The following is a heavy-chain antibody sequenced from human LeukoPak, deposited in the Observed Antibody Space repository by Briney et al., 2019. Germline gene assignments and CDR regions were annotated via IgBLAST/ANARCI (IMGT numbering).Heavy chain of an antibody. CDR1: GFTFSSYG. D-gene: IGHD3-22*01. V-gene: IGHV3-33*01. Sequence: GGSLRLSCAASGFTFSSYGMHWVRQAPGKGLEWVAVIWYDGSNKYYADSVKGRFTISRDNSKNTLYLQMNSLRAEDTAVYYCARGRDYYDSSGYYYGWGQGTLVTVSS. CDR2: IWYDGSNK. CDR3: ARGRDYYDSSGYYYG. J-gene: IGHJ4*02.